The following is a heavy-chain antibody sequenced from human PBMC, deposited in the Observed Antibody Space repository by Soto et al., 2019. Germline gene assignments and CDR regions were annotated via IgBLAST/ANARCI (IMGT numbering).Heavy chain of an antibody. CDR1: GYTFTSYD. J-gene: IGHJ6*02. Sequence: ASVKVSCKASGYTFTSYDINWVRQATGQGLEWMGWMNPNSGNTGYAQKFQGRVTMTRNTSISTAYMELSSLRSEDTAVYYCARVKVRRTKYDMDVWGQGATVTVSS. D-gene: IGHD3-10*01. V-gene: IGHV1-8*01. CDR3: ARVKVRRTKYDMDV. CDR2: MNPNSGNT.